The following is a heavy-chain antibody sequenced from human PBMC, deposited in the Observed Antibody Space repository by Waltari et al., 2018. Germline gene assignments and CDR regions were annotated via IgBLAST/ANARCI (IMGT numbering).Heavy chain of an antibody. D-gene: IGHD4-17*01. J-gene: IGHJ3*02. V-gene: IGHV3-21*01. CDR3: ARAHYGDHWAAFDI. CDR1: GFTFSSYS. CDR2: ISSSSSYI. Sequence: EVQLVESWGGLVKPGGSLRLSCAASGFTFSSYSMNWVRQAPGKGLEWVSSISSSSSYIYYADSVKGRFTISRDNAKNSLYLQMNSLRAEDTAVYYCARAHYGDHWAAFDIWGQGTMVTVSS.